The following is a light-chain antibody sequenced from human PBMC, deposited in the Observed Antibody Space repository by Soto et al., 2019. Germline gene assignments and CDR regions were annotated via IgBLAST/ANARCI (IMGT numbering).Light chain of an antibody. CDR2: VNT. CDR3: CSYAGSYPYV. V-gene: IGLV1-40*01. Sequence: QSVLTQPPSVSGAPGQRVTISCTGSNSNIGAGYEVHWYQQLPGAAPKLLIYVNTNRPSGVPDRFSGSKSGNTASLTISGLQAEDEADYYCCSYAGSYPYVFGGGTKVTVL. J-gene: IGLJ2*01. CDR1: NSNIGAGYE.